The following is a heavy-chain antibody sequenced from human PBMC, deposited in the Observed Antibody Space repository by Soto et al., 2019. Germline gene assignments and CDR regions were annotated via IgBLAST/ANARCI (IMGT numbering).Heavy chain of an antibody. D-gene: IGHD2-2*02. CDR1: GFTFSSYG. V-gene: IGHV3-30*18. CDR2: ISYDGSNK. J-gene: IGHJ4*02. CDR3: AKDWDIVVAPAAIGY. Sequence: QVQLTESGGGVVQPGRSLRLSCAASGFTFSSYGMHWVRQAPGKGLEWVAVISYDGSNKYYADSVKGRLTISRDNSKNTLYLQMNSLRAEDTALCYCAKDWDIVVAPAAIGYWGQGTLVTVSS.